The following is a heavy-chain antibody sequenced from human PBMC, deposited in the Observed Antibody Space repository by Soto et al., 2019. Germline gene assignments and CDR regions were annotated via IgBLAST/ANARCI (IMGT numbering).Heavy chain of an antibody. D-gene: IGHD3-3*01. CDR1: GFTFSSYD. J-gene: IGHJ6*02. CDR3: ARDLEYFAPQVYYYGMDV. Sequence: QVQLVESGGGVVQPGRSLRLSCAASGFTFSSYDMHWVRQAPGKGLEWVAVIWYDGSNKYYADSVKGRFTISRDNSKNTLYLQMNSLRAEDTAVYYCARDLEYFAPQVYYYGMDVWGQGTTVTVSS. CDR2: IWYDGSNK. V-gene: IGHV3-33*01.